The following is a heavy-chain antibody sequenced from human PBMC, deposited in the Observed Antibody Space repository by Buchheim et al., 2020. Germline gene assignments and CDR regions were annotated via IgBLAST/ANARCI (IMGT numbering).Heavy chain of an antibody. D-gene: IGHD6-6*01. Sequence: EVQLVESGGGLVQPGGSLRLSCAASGFTFSSSDMPWVRQATGKGLEWVSAIGTGGDTYYPGSVKGRFTISRETVKNSLYLQMNNLRAGDTAVYYCAREGSSSSWNNWYFDVWGRGTL. CDR3: AREGSSSSWNNWYFDV. J-gene: IGHJ2*01. V-gene: IGHV3-13*01. CDR2: IGTGGDT. CDR1: GFTFSSSD.